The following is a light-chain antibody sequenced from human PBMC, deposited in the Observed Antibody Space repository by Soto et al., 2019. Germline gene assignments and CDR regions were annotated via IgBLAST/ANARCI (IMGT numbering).Light chain of an antibody. CDR3: ISYTKTNTWL. Sequence: QSVLIQPASVSGSPGQSITISCTGTRSDIGTYNYVSWYQHHPDKAPKLIIYKVSDRPSGVSDRFSGSKSGNTASLTISGLQAEDDADYYCISYTKTNTWLFGGGTKLTVL. CDR2: KVS. J-gene: IGLJ3*02. CDR1: RSDIGTYNY. V-gene: IGLV2-14*01.